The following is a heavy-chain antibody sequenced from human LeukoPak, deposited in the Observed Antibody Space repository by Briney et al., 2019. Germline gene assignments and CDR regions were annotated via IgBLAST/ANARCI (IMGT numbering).Heavy chain of an antibody. V-gene: IGHV4-34*01. CDR2: ITHSGST. D-gene: IGHD2-2*01. CDR1: AESFSGHY. J-gene: IGHJ4*02. CDR3: ARGHIVVGPSALFRRLGVYYFDY. Sequence: SHTLSLTCAVYAESFSGHYWSWVRHPPGKGLEWIGEITHSGSTNYNPSLKSRVSISVDTSKNQFSLKMRSVTAADTAVYYCARGHIVVGPSALFRRLGVYYFDYWGQGTLVSVSS.